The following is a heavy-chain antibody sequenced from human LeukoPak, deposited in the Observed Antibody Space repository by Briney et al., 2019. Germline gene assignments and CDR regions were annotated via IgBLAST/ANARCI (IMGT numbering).Heavy chain of an antibody. D-gene: IGHD1-7*01. CDR1: GYTFTGYY. Sequence: ASVKVSCKASGYTFTGYYMHWVRQAPGQGLEWMGWISAYNGNTNYAQKLQGRVTMTTDTSTSTAYMELRSLRSDDTAVYYCATRITGTTGIDYWGQGTLVTVSS. CDR3: ATRITGTTGIDY. J-gene: IGHJ4*02. CDR2: ISAYNGNT. V-gene: IGHV1-18*04.